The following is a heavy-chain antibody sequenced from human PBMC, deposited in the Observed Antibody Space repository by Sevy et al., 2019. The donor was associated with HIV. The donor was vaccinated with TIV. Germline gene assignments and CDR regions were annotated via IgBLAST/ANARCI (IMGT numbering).Heavy chain of an antibody. V-gene: IGHV4-34*01. Sequence: SETLSLTCAVFGGTFSGYYWSWISQPPGKGLEWIGEINHSGSTNYNPSLKSRVTMSVDTSKNQFSLKLSSVTAADTAMYYCARGPDYYDSSGYDPWFDPWGQGTLVTVSS. CDR2: INHSGST. J-gene: IGHJ5*02. CDR1: GGTFSGYY. CDR3: ARGPDYYDSSGYDPWFDP. D-gene: IGHD3-22*01.